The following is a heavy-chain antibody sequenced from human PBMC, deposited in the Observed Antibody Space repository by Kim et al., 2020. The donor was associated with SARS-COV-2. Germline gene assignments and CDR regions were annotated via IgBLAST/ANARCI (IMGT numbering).Heavy chain of an antibody. CDR3: ARRQNYYDSSGSLYGLDL. J-gene: IGHJ6*02. Sequence: GGSLRLSCAASGFSVSSHYTSWVRQAPGKGLEWVSVIHSGTSTYYADSVKCRFTISRNNSKNTVYLQMNRLRVEDTAVYYCARRQNYYDSSGSLYGLDLWGQGTTVTGSS. CDR1: GFSVSSHY. V-gene: IGHV3-53*01. D-gene: IGHD3-22*01. CDR2: IHSGTST.